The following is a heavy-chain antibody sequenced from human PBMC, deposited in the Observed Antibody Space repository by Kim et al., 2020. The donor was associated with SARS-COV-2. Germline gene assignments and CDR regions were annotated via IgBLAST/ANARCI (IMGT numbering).Heavy chain of an antibody. J-gene: IGHJ5*02. V-gene: IGHV1-69*04. CDR1: GGTFSSYA. CDR3: ARVSLYDSSGYYNWFDP. Sequence: SVKVSCKASGGTFSSYAISWVRQAPGQGLEWMGRIIPILGIANYAQKFQGRVTITADKSTSTAYMELSSLRSEDTAVYYCARVSLYDSSGYYNWFDPWGQGTRSPSPQ. D-gene: IGHD3-22*01. CDR2: IIPILGIA.